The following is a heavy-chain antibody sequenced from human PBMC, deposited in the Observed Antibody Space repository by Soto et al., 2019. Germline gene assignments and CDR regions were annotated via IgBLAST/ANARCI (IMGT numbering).Heavy chain of an antibody. Sequence: QVQLVQPGAEVKKPGASVKFSCKASGYIFTNFYIHWVGQSPGQGLEWIGILNPNGGSTNSAQNFQGRVTMTRDTSTSTVYMDLSSLRSEDTAVYYCTRGLASGDYWGQGPLITVSS. V-gene: IGHV1-46*03. J-gene: IGHJ4*02. CDR2: LNPNGGST. D-gene: IGHD6-6*01. CDR1: GYIFTNFY. CDR3: TRGLASGDY.